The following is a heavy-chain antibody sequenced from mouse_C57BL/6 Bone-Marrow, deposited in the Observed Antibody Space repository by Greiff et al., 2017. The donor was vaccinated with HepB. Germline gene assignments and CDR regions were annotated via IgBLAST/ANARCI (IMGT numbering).Heavy chain of an antibody. CDR2: ISYDGSN. D-gene: IGHD1-1*01. Sequence: EVKLQESGPGLVKPSQSLSLTCSVTGYSITSGYYWNWIRQFPGNKLEWMGYISYDGSNNYNPSLKNRISITRDTSKNQFFLKLNSVTTEDTATYYCARGGYYYGSSSWFAYWGQGTLVTVSA. V-gene: IGHV3-6*01. CDR1: GYSITSGYY. CDR3: ARGGYYYGSSSWFAY. J-gene: IGHJ3*01.